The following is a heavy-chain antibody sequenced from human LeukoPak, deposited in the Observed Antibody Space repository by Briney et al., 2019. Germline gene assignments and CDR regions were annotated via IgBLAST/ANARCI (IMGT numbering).Heavy chain of an antibody. Sequence: SETLSLTCTVSGGSISSYYWSWIRQPPGKGLEWIGYIYYSGSTNYNPSLKSRVTISVDTSKNQFSLKLSSVTTADTAVYYCARSSRGYSYGPFDYWGQGTLVTVSS. CDR1: GGSISSYY. CDR3: ARSSRGYSYGPFDY. CDR2: IYYSGST. D-gene: IGHD5-18*01. J-gene: IGHJ4*02. V-gene: IGHV4-59*08.